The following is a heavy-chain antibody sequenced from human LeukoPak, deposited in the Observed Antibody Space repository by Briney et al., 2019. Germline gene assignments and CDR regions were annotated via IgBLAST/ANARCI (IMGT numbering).Heavy chain of an antibody. V-gene: IGHV3-23*01. CDR3: AKWGDYDILTGYYDPDY. J-gene: IGHJ4*02. D-gene: IGHD3-9*01. CDR1: GFTLRNYA. CDR2: VSGRDDST. Sequence: GGSLRLSCAASGFTLRNYAMFWVRQAPGKGLEWVSAVSGRDDSTYYADSAKGRFIISRDNSKNTLYLQMNSLRAEDTAVYYCAKWGDYDILTGYYDPDYWGQGTLVTVSS.